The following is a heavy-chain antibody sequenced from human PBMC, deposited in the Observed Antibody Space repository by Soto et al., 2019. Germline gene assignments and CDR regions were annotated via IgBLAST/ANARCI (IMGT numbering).Heavy chain of an antibody. J-gene: IGHJ5*02. V-gene: IGHV4-34*01. Sequence: PSETLSLTCAVYGGAFSGYYWSWIRQPPGKGLEWIGEINHSGSTNYNPSLKSRVTISVDTSKNQFSLKLSSVTAADTAVYYCASIFATVVTSDNWSDPWRQGTVVTVSS. CDR3: ASIFATVVTSDNWSDP. D-gene: IGHD4-17*01. CDR1: GGAFSGYY. CDR2: INHSGST.